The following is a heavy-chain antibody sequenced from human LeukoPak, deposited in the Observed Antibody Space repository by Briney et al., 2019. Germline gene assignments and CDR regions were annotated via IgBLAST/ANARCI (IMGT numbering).Heavy chain of an antibody. J-gene: IGHJ4*02. D-gene: IGHD3-9*01. CDR3: ARGHHFLYYDILSSGDYFDY. Sequence: SVKVSCKASGGTFSSYAISWVRQAPGQGLEWMGRIIPIFGTANYAQKFQGRVTITTDESTSTAYMELSSLRSEDTAVYYCARGHHFLYYDILSSGDYFDYWGQGTLVTVSS. V-gene: IGHV1-69*05. CDR2: IIPIFGTA. CDR1: GGTFSSYA.